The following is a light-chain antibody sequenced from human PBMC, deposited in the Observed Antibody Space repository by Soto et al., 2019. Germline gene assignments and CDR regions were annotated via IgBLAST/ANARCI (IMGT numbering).Light chain of an antibody. CDR2: EVS. Sequence: QSALTQPPSASGSPGQSVTISCTGTSSDVGGYNYVSWYQQHPGKAPKLMIYEVSKRPSGVPDRFSGSKSGNTASLTVSGLQAEDAADYYCSSYAGSTVYVFGTGTKVTVL. V-gene: IGLV2-8*01. CDR3: SSYAGSTVYV. CDR1: SSDVGGYNY. J-gene: IGLJ1*01.